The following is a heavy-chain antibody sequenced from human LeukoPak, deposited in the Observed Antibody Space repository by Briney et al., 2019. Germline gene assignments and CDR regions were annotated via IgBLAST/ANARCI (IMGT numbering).Heavy chain of an antibody. V-gene: IGHV3-9*01. CDR3: AKVGIFGLVTYYFDY. CDR1: GFTFDEYA. J-gene: IGHJ4*02. Sequence: GGSLRLSCAASGFTFDEYAMHWVRQAPGKGLEWDSGISWNSGLIDYADSVKGRFTISRDNAKTSLDLQMNSLKAEDTAFYYCAKVGIFGLVTYYFDYWGQGTLVTVSS. CDR2: ISWNSGLI. D-gene: IGHD3/OR15-3a*01.